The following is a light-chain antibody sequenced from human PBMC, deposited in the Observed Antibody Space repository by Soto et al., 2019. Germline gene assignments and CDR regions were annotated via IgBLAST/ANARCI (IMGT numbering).Light chain of an antibody. Sequence: DIQITQSPSSLSASVGQRVTITFRSSQSISSYLNWYQQKPGKAPKLLIYPASSLQSGVPSRFSGSGSGTDFTLTISSLQTEDFATYSCKQSYTTPRTFGQGTKVDIK. CDR1: QSISSY. CDR2: PAS. J-gene: IGKJ1*01. V-gene: IGKV1-39*01. CDR3: KQSYTTPRT.